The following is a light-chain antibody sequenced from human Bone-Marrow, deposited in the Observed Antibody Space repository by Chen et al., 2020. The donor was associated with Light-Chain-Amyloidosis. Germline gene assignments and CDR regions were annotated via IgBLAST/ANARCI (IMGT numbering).Light chain of an antibody. Sequence: EIVLTQSPGTLSLSPGEGANLSCRASQTISSNYLTWYQQKFGQAPRLLIYGSSSRATGIPDRFTGIGSGTDFTLTINRLAPEDFAMYYCQQYGTSPLTFGGGTKVEIK. J-gene: IGKJ4*01. V-gene: IGKV3-20*01. CDR1: QTISSNY. CDR2: GSS. CDR3: QQYGTSPLT.